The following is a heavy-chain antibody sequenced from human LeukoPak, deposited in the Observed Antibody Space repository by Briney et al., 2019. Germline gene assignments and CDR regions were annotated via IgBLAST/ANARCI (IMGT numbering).Heavy chain of an antibody. V-gene: IGHV3-21*01. CDR1: GFTFSSYS. CDR3: AKRHRIAAREMAWFDP. D-gene: IGHD6-6*01. Sequence: GGSLRLSCAASGFTFSSYSMNWVRQAPGKGLEWVSSISSSSSYIYYADSVKGRFTISRDNAKNSLYLQMNSLRAEDRAVYYCAKRHRIAAREMAWFDPWGQGTLGTVSS. J-gene: IGHJ5*02. CDR2: ISSSSSYI.